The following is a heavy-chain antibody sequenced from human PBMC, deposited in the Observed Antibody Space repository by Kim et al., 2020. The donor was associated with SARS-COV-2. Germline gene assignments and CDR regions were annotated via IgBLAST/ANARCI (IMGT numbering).Heavy chain of an antibody. Sequence: GGSLRLSCAASGFTFSSYAMHWVRQAPGKGLEWVAVISYDGSNKYYADSVKGRFTISRDNSKNTLYLQMNSLRAEDTAVYYCARDEGYCSGGSCYRLLGPFDYWGQGTLVTVSS. J-gene: IGHJ4*02. CDR2: ISYDGSNK. CDR1: GFTFSSYA. D-gene: IGHD2-15*01. CDR3: ARDEGYCSGGSCYRLLGPFDY. V-gene: IGHV3-30-3*01.